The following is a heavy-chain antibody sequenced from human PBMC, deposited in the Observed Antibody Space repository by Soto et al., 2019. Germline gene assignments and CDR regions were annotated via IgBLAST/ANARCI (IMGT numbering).Heavy chain of an antibody. Sequence: GGSLRLSCAASGFTFSNAYMTWVRQAPGKGLEWVGRIKSKTDGGTTEYAAPVKGRFTISRDDSKNTLYLQMNSLKTEDTAVYYCTTQPMTAVSHFDYWGQGTLVTVSS. CDR2: IKSKTDGGTT. CDR3: TTQPMTAVSHFDY. CDR1: GFTFSNAY. J-gene: IGHJ4*02. V-gene: IGHV3-15*01. D-gene: IGHD4-17*01.